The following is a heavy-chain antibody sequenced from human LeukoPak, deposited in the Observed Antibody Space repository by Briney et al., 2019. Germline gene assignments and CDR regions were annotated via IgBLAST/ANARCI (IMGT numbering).Heavy chain of an antibody. Sequence: ASVKVSCKASGYTFTSYYMHWVRQAPAQGLEWMGIINPSGGSTSYAQKFQGRVTMTRDTSTSTVYMELSSLRSEDTAVYYCARDGSGSYDGYGMDVWGQGTTVTVSS. CDR3: ARDGSGSYDGYGMDV. J-gene: IGHJ6*02. CDR1: GYTFTSYY. D-gene: IGHD3-10*01. CDR2: INPSGGST. V-gene: IGHV1-46*01.